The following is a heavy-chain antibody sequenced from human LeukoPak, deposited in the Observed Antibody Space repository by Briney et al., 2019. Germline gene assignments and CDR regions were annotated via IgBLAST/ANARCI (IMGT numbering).Heavy chain of an antibody. Sequence: ASVKVSCKASGYTLTGYYMHWVRQAPGQGLEWMGWINPNSGGTNYAQKFQGRVTMTRDTSISTAYMELSRLRSDDTAVYYCARRLTDSSGYYDYWGQGTLVTVSS. D-gene: IGHD3-22*01. CDR3: ARRLTDSSGYYDY. CDR1: GYTLTGYY. V-gene: IGHV1-2*02. CDR2: INPNSGGT. J-gene: IGHJ4*02.